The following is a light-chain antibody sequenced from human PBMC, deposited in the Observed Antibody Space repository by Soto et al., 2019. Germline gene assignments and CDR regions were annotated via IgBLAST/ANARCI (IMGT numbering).Light chain of an antibody. CDR3: SSYAGSNNPSV. V-gene: IGLV2-8*01. Sequence: QSVLTQPPSASGSPGQSVTISCTGTSSDVGGYNFVSWYQQHPGKAPKLMIYEVTKRPSGVPDRFSGSKSGSTASLTVSGLQAEDEADYYCSSYAGSNNPSVFGGGTKLTVL. CDR2: EVT. J-gene: IGLJ3*02. CDR1: SSDVGGYNF.